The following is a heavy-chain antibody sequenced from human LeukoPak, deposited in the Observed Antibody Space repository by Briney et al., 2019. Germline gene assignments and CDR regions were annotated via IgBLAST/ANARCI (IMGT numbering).Heavy chain of an antibody. D-gene: IGHD5-18*01. CDR1: GFTFSSYA. Sequence: GGSLRLSCAASGFTFSSYAMSWVRQAPGKGLEWVSVISGSGGSTYYADSVKGRLTISRDNSKNTLYLQMNSLRAEDTAVYYCAREPIDTAMFNYWGQGTLVTVSS. J-gene: IGHJ4*02. CDR2: ISGSGGST. V-gene: IGHV3-23*01. CDR3: AREPIDTAMFNY.